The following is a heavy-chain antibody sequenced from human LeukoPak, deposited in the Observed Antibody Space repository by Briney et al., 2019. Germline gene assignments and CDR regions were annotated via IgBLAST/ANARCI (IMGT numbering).Heavy chain of an antibody. J-gene: IGHJ4*02. CDR2: INQDGSKK. D-gene: IGHD2-21*02. Sequence: GGSLTLSCVASRFTFSNYWMSRVRQAPGKELEWVANINQDGSKKRYADSMKGRFTISRDNAKESLYLQLNSLRAEDTAVYYCAKWGPYCVGDYCPALDSWGPGTLVTVSS. CDR3: AKWGPYCVGDYCPALDS. CDR1: RFTFSNYW. V-gene: IGHV3-7*01.